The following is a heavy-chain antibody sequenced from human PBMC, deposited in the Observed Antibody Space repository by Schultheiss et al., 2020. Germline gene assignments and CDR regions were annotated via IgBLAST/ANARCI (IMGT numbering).Heavy chain of an antibody. D-gene: IGHD4-17*01. V-gene: IGHV1-69*13. CDR1: GGTFSSYA. CDR3: ARGDYGDYVS. CDR2: ISAYNGNT. Sequence: SVKVSCKASGGTFSSYAISWVRQAPGQGLEWMGWISAYNGNTNYAQKLQGRVTITADESTSTAYMELSSLRSEDTAVYYCARGDYGDYVSWGQGTLVTVSS. J-gene: IGHJ5*02.